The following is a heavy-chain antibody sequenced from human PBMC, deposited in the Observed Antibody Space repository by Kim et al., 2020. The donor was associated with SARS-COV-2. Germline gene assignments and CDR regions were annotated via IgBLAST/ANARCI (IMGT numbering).Heavy chain of an antibody. V-gene: IGHV5-51*01. Sequence: GESLKISCKGSGYSFTSYWIGWVRQMPGKGLEWMGIIYPGDSDTRYSPSFQGQVTISADKSISTAYLQWSSLKASDTAMYYCATALAYCGGDCYSDYWGQGTLVTVSS. CDR3: ATALAYCGGDCYSDY. D-gene: IGHD2-21*02. CDR1: GYSFTSYW. J-gene: IGHJ4*02. CDR2: IYPGDSDT.